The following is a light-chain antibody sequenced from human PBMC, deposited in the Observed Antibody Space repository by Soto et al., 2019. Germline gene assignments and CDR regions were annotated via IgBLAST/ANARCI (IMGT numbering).Light chain of an antibody. CDR1: QSVTSNY. V-gene: IGKV3-20*01. Sequence: ETVLTQSPDTLSLSQGERAALSCRASQSVTSNYLAWYQQKPGQAPRLLIYGASSGATGIPDRFSGSGSGADFTLTITRLEPEDFAVYFCQQYGRSPLTFGQGTRLEIK. CDR2: GAS. J-gene: IGKJ5*01. CDR3: QQYGRSPLT.